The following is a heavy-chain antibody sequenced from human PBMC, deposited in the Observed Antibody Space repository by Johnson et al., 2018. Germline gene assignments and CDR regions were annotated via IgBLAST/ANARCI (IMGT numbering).Heavy chain of an antibody. CDR1: GFTFSNAW. D-gene: IGHD3-22*01. CDR3: TTMYYYDSSGYWSGAFES. Sequence: VQLVESGGGLVKPGGSLRLSCAASGFTFSNAWMSWVRQAPGKGLEWVGRIKSKTDGGTTDYAAPVKGRFTISRDDSKNTLYLQMNSLKTEDTAVYSCTTMYYYDSSGYWSGAFESWGQGTMVTVSS. J-gene: IGHJ3*02. V-gene: IGHV3-15*01. CDR2: IKSKTDGGTT.